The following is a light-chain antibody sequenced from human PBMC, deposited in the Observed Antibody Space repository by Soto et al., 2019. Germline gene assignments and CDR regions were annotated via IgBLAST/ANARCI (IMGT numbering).Light chain of an antibody. CDR2: GAS. CDR1: QGVTND. Sequence: AIQVTQSPASLSASLGDKVTITCRASQGVTNDLSWYQQKPGSAPKLLIYGASRSQSGVPSRFSGSVSDTDFTLTISSLEPVEFANYHCLQSHAYPWTFGQGTKVDIK. V-gene: IGKV1-6*01. CDR3: LQSHAYPWT. J-gene: IGKJ1*01.